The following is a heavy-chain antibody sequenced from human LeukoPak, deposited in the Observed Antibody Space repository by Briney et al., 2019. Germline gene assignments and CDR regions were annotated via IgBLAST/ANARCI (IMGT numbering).Heavy chain of an antibody. CDR3: ATGGYYDILTGYYYYYGMDV. V-gene: IGHV1-8*01. CDR2: MNPNSGNT. CDR1: GYTFTSYD. D-gene: IGHD3-9*01. J-gene: IGHJ6*02. Sequence: ASVKVSCKASGYTFTSYDINWVRQATGQGLEWMGWMNPNSGNTGYAQKFQGRVTMTRNTSISTAYMELSGLRSEDTAVYYCATGGYYDILTGYYYYYGMDVWGQGTTVTVSS.